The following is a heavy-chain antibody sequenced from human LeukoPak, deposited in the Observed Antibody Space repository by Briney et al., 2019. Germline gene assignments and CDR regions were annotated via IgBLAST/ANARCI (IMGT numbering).Heavy chain of an antibody. CDR2: INWNGGST. CDR3: ARTYYFDSSGYHSEGNYYYYFMDV. D-gene: IGHD3-22*01. CDR1: GFTFEDYG. V-gene: IGHV3-20*04. J-gene: IGHJ6*03. Sequence: GGSLRLSCAASGFTFEDYGLSWVRQGPGKGLEWVSGINWNGGSTGYADSVKGRFTISRDNAKNSLYLQMNSLRAEDTALYYCARTYYFDSSGYHSEGNYYYYFMDVWGKGTTVTISS.